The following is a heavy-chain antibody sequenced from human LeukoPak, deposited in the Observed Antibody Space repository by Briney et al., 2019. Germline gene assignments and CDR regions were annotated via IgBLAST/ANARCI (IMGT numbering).Heavy chain of an antibody. CDR1: GGSFSGYY. CDR2: INHSGST. J-gene: IGHJ4*02. V-gene: IGHV4-34*01. D-gene: IGHD3-22*01. CDR3: ARDSLVSYYYDSSGSYFDY. Sequence: SETLSLTCAVYGGSFSGYYWSWIRQPPGKGREWIGEINHSGSTNYNPSLKSRVTMSVDTSKNQFSLKLSSVTAADTAVYYCARDSLVSYYYDSSGSYFDYWGQGTLVTVSS.